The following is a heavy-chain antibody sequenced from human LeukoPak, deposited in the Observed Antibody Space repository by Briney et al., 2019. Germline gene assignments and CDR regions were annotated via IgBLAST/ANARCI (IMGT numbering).Heavy chain of an antibody. CDR1: GGTFSSYA. J-gene: IGHJ4*02. Sequence: SVKVSCKASGGTFSSYAISWVRQAPGQGLEWMGGIIPIFGTANYAQKFHGRVTITADESTSTAYMELSSLRSEDTAVYYCAREVHDFWSGYSHEAFDYWGQGTLVTVSS. D-gene: IGHD3-3*01. V-gene: IGHV1-69*01. CDR3: AREVHDFWSGYSHEAFDY. CDR2: IIPIFGTA.